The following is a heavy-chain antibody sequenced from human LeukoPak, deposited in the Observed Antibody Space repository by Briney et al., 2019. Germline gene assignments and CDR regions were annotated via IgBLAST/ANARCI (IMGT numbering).Heavy chain of an antibody. CDR3: ARATYCGVGCYKGFDY. V-gene: IGHV3-74*01. CDR2: ISTDGRSA. J-gene: IGHJ4*02. CDR1: EFTFSSHH. Sequence: GGSLRLSCAVSEFTFSSHHMSWVRQAPGKGLVWVSRISTDGRSATYADSVRGRFRNSRDNTKNTLYLQMNSLGAEDTAVLYCARATYCGVGCYKGFDYWGQGTLVTVSS. D-gene: IGHD2-21*02.